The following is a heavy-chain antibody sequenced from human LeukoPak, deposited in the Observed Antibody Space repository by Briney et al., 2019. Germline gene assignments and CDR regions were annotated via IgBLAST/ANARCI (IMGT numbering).Heavy chain of an antibody. Sequence: GGSLRLSCADSGFTFRSYSMNWVRQAPGKGLEWVSSISSSSKYIYYADSVKGRFTISRDNAKNSLYLQMNSLRAEDTATYYCARGLVPAAVEFDYWGQGILVTVSS. V-gene: IGHV3-21*01. J-gene: IGHJ4*02. CDR1: GFTFRSYS. CDR2: ISSSSKYI. D-gene: IGHD2-2*01. CDR3: ARGLVPAAVEFDY.